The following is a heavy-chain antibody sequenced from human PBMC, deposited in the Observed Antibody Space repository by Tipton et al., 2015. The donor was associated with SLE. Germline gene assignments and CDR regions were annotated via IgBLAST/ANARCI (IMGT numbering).Heavy chain of an antibody. V-gene: IGHV1-8*02. Sequence: QLVQSGAEVKKPGASVKVSCKASGYTFTSYDIHWVRQATGQGLGWMGRMDPNSGKTDYAQKFQGRGTMSRDASISTAYMELSSLTSEDTAVYYCVRGGYYSYFDLDVWGQGTTVTVSS. CDR1: GYTFTSYD. CDR3: VRGGYYSYFDLDV. CDR2: MDPNSGKT. J-gene: IGHJ6*02.